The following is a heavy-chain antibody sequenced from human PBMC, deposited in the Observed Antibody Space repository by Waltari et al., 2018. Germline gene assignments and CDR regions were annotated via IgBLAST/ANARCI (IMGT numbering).Heavy chain of an antibody. V-gene: IGHV4-31*01. CDR3: ARNNYYYDSSGYQNTQDWFDP. D-gene: IGHD3-22*01. CDR1: GGSLHSGCYY. J-gene: IGHJ5*02. Sequence: QVQLQESGPGLVKPSQTLSLTCTVSGGSLHSGCYYWGWIRQHPGKGLEWIGYIYYIGSTYYNPSLKSLVTISVDTSKNQFSLKLSSVTAADTAVYYCARNNYYYDSSGYQNTQDWFDPWGQGTLVTVSS. CDR2: IYYIGST.